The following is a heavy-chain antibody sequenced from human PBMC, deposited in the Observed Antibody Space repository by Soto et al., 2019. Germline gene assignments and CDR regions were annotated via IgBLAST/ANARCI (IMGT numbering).Heavy chain of an antibody. CDR2: IIPIFGTP. CDR1: GGSFSTYA. J-gene: IGHJ6*02. Sequence: SVKVSCKASGGSFSTYAISWLRQAPGQGLEWMGGIIPIFGTPNYAQKFQGRVTITADRSTSTAYLELNSLRSEDTAVYYCAAPRTDGYKVPDPSTYYYYGLDVWGQGTTVTVS. V-gene: IGHV1-69*06. D-gene: IGHD5-12*01. CDR3: AAPRTDGYKVPDPSTYYYYGLDV.